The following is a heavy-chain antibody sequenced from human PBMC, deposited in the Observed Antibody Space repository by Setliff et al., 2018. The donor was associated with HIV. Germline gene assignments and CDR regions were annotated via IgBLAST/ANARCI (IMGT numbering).Heavy chain of an antibody. V-gene: IGHV4-39*01. CDR2: IYYTGSA. CDR1: GGSISSSSYY. D-gene: IGHD3-10*01. J-gene: IGHJ6*03. CDR3: ASLDGSESPYIYYYYMDV. Sequence: PSETLSLTCTVSGGSISSSSYYWGCIRQPPGKGLEWIGSIYYTGSANYNPSLKSRVTISVDTSKNQISLKLSSVTAADTAVYYCASLDGSESPYIYYYYMDVWGKGTAVTVSS.